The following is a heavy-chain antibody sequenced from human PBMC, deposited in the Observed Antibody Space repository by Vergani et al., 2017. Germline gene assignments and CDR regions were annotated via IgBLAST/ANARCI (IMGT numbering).Heavy chain of an antibody. CDR3: AKDRGDIEVVSAIRSIFDY. J-gene: IGHJ4*02. V-gene: IGHV3-30*18. D-gene: IGHD2-21*01. Sequence: QVQLVESGGGVVQPGRSLRLSCAASGFTFSSYGMHWVRQAPGKGLEGVAVISYDGSNKDYADSVKGRFTISRDNSKNTLYLQMNSLRAAETAVYYCAKDRGDIEVVSAIRSIFDYWGQGTLVTVSS. CDR2: ISYDGSNK. CDR1: GFTFSSYG.